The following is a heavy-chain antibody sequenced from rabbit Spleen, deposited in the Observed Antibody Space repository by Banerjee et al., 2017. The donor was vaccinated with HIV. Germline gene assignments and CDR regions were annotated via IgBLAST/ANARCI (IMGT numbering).Heavy chain of an antibody. CDR1: GFSFSSNW. Sequence: QSLEESGGDLVKPGASLTVTCTASGFSFSSNWICWVRQAPGKGLEWIACIDTVDGDTDYATWPKGRFTISKTSSTTVTLQMTSLTAADTATYFCARNYVNAFDPWGPGTLVTVS. J-gene: IGHJ2*01. CDR2: IDTVDGDT. V-gene: IGHV1S40*01. D-gene: IGHD1-1*01. CDR3: ARNYVNAFDP.